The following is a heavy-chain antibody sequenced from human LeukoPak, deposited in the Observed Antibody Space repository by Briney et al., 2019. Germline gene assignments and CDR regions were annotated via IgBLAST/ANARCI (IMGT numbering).Heavy chain of an antibody. D-gene: IGHD1-26*01. Sequence: GGSLRLSCVVSGFIVSSNYMSWVRQAPGKGLEWVSSVSGSSSYIYYADSVKGRFTISRHNAKNSLYLQMNSLRAEDTAVYYCARARYREINYAYAGGFYYMDVWGKGTTVTVSS. CDR2: VSGSSSYI. V-gene: IGHV3-21*01. J-gene: IGHJ6*03. CDR1: GFIVSSNY. CDR3: ARARYREINYAYAGGFYYMDV.